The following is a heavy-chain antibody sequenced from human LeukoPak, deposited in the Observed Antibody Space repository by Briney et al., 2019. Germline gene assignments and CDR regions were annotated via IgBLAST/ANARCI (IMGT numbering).Heavy chain of an antibody. Sequence: ASVKVSCKASGYTFTSYGISWVRQAPGQGLEWMGGIIPIFGTANYAQKFQGRVTITADESTSTAYMELSSLRSEDTAVYYCARDGIAAAGNWFGPWGQGTLVTVSS. J-gene: IGHJ5*02. CDR2: IIPIFGTA. CDR3: ARDGIAAAGNWFGP. V-gene: IGHV1-69*13. CDR1: GYTFTSYG. D-gene: IGHD6-13*01.